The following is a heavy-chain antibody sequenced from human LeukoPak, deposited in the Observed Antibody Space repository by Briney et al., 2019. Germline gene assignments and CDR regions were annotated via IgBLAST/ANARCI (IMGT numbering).Heavy chain of an antibody. CDR2: IYYCGST. D-gene: IGHD2-2*01. CDR1: GGSISSYY. V-gene: IGHV4-59*01. Sequence: KPSETLSLTCTVSGGSISSYYWSWIRQPPGKGLEWIGYIYYCGSTNYNPSLKSRVTISVDTSKNQFSLKLSSVTAADTAVYYCARVLGYCSSTSCRPSTVDYWGQGTLVTVSS. J-gene: IGHJ4*02. CDR3: ARVLGYCSSTSCRPSTVDY.